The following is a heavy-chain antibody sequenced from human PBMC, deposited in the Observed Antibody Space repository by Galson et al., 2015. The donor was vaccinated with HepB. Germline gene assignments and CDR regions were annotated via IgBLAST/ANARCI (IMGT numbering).Heavy chain of an antibody. D-gene: IGHD3-3*01. CDR1: GFTFSNAW. V-gene: IGHV3-15*01. CDR2: IKSKTDGGTT. Sequence: SLRLSCAASGFTFSNAWMSWVRQAPGKGLEWVGRIKSKTDGGTTDYAAPVKGRFTISRDESKNTLYLQMNSLKTEDTAVYYCTADICWSGYFKPHYFDYWGQGTLVTVSS. J-gene: IGHJ4*02. CDR3: TADICWSGYFKPHYFDY.